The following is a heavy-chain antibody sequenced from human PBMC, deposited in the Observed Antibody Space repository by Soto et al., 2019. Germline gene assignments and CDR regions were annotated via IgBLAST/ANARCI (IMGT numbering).Heavy chain of an antibody. J-gene: IGHJ4*02. CDR2: IKQDGSEK. CDR1: GFTFSSYW. CDR3: ARSYSSSWTGYYFDY. D-gene: IGHD6-13*01. Sequence: EVQLVESGGGLVQPGGSLRLSCAASGFTFSSYWMSWVRQAPGKGLEWVANIKQDGSEKYYVDSVKGRFTISRDNAKNSLYLQMNSLRAEDTAVYYCARSYSSSWTGYYFDYWGQGTLVTVSS. V-gene: IGHV3-7*05.